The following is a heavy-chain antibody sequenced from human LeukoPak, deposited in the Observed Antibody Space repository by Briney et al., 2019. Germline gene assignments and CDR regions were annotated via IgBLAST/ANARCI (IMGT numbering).Heavy chain of an antibody. Sequence: GGSLRLSCAASGFTFSSSAMSWVRQAPGKGLEWVSSISGSGGSTYYADSVKGRFTISRDNSKNTLYLQMNSLRAEDTAVYYCAKRGTVTTFGHCDYWGQGTLVTVSS. V-gene: IGHV3-23*01. D-gene: IGHD4-17*01. J-gene: IGHJ4*02. CDR2: ISGSGGST. CDR1: GFTFSSSA. CDR3: AKRGTVTTFGHCDY.